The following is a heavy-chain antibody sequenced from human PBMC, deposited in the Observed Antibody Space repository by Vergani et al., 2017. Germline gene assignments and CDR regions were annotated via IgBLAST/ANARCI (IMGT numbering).Heavy chain of an antibody. Sequence: QVQLQQWGGGLLKPSETLSLTCVVNGGSFTSYHWTWIRQSPGEGLEWVGDIDHTGRPDYNPSLKSRLTVSVDKSRNQFSLTLNSLTATDTAIYFCARVNTETNGHLYYYYYMDVWGQGTAVTVS. CDR3: ARVNTETNGHLYYYYYMDV. J-gene: IGHJ6*03. V-gene: IGHV4-34*01. CDR1: GGSFTSYH. CDR2: IDHTGRP. D-gene: IGHD4-11*01.